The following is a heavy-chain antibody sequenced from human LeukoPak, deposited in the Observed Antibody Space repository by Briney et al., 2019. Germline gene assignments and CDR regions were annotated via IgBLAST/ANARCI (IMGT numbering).Heavy chain of an antibody. CDR1: GGSISSFY. V-gene: IGHV4-59*08. J-gene: IGHJ4*02. Sequence: PSETLSLTCTVSGGSISSFYWSWIRQPPGKGLEWIGYIYYSGSTNYNPSLKSRVTISVDTSKKQFSLKLSSVTAADTAVYYCARHAHSSGWEGDYFDYWGQGTLVTVSS. CDR2: IYYSGST. D-gene: IGHD6-19*01. CDR3: ARHAHSSGWEGDYFDY.